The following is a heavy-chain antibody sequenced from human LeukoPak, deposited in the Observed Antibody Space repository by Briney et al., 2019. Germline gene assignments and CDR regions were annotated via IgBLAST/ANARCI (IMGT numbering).Heavy chain of an antibody. Sequence: ASVKVSCKASGYTFTSYYMHWVRQAPGQGLEWMGIINPSGGSTSYAQKFQGRVTMTRDTSTSTVYMELSRLRSDDTAVYYCASPYYYGSGNLYYYYYGMDVWGQGTTVTVSS. CDR3: ASPYYYGSGNLYYYYYGMDV. D-gene: IGHD3-10*01. V-gene: IGHV1-46*01. J-gene: IGHJ6*02. CDR1: GYTFTSYY. CDR2: INPSGGST.